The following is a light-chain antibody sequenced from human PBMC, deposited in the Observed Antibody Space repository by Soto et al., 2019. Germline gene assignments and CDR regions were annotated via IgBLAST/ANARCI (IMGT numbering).Light chain of an antibody. CDR2: KAS. CDR1: QSISSW. J-gene: IGKJ1*01. V-gene: IGKV1-5*03. Sequence: RVLVPCRASQSISSWLAWYQQKPGKAPKLLIYKASSLESGVPSRFSGSGSGTDFTLTISNLEPEDFAVYYFQQHSRGPPWTFGQGTKVDI. CDR3: QQHSRGPPWT.